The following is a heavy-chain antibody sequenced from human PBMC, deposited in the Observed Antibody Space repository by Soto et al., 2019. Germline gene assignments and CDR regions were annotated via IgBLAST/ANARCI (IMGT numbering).Heavy chain of an antibody. J-gene: IGHJ6*02. V-gene: IGHV3-21*01. CDR3: ASFFGSGWNLQYYYYGMDV. D-gene: IGHD6-19*01. Sequence: EVQLVESGGGLDKPGGSLRLSCAASGFTFSSYSMNWVRQAPGKGLEWVSSISSSSSYIYYADSVKGRFTISRDNAKNSLYLQLNSLRAEDTAVYYCASFFGSGWNLQYYYYGMDVWGQGTTVIVSS. CDR1: GFTFSSYS. CDR2: ISSSSSYI.